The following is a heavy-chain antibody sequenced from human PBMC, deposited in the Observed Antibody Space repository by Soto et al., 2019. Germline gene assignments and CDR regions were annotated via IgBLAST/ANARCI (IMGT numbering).Heavy chain of an antibody. D-gene: IGHD3-22*01. V-gene: IGHV1-69*13. Sequence: GASVKVSCKASGGTFSSYAISWVRQAPGQGLEWMGEIIPIFGTANYAQKFQGRVTITADESTGTAYMELSSLRSEDTAVYYCARDRGPSSGYYPYWFDPWGQGTLVTVLL. CDR2: IIPIFGTA. J-gene: IGHJ5*02. CDR3: ARDRGPSSGYYPYWFDP. CDR1: GGTFSSYA.